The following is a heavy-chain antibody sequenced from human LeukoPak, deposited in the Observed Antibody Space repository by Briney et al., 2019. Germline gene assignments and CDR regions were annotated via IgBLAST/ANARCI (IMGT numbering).Heavy chain of an antibody. CDR1: GFTLSSYT. CDR3: AREDYGDSVFYY. D-gene: IGHD4-17*01. V-gene: IGHV3-21*01. J-gene: IGHJ4*02. CDR2: ISSSGSYI. Sequence: GGSLRLPCAASGFTLSSYTMNWVRQAPGKGLEWVSFISSSGSYIYYADSVKGRFTISRDNAKNSLYLQMNSLRAEDTAVYYCAREDYGDSVFYYWGQGTLVTVSS.